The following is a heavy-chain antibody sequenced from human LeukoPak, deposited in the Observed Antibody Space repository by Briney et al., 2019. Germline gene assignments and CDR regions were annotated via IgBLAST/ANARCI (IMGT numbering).Heavy chain of an antibody. Sequence: GGSLRLSCAASGFTFSSYSMTWVRQAPGKGLEWVSSISSSSSYIYYADSVKGRFTISRDNAKNSLYLQMNSLRAEDTAVYYCARDQVYCSSTSCYPGPKYYYYGMDVWGQGTTVTVSS. CDR2: ISSSSSYI. D-gene: IGHD2-2*01. CDR3: ARDQVYCSSTSCYPGPKYYYYGMDV. CDR1: GFTFSSYS. J-gene: IGHJ6*02. V-gene: IGHV3-21*01.